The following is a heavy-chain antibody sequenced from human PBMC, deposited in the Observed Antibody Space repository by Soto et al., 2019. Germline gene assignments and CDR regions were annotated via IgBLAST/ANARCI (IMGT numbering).Heavy chain of an antibody. V-gene: IGHV3-21*01. CDR2: ISSSGSFI. D-gene: IGHD6-13*01. Sequence: GGSLRLSCAASGFTFRTYGMNWVRRAPGGGVEWVASISSSGSFIYYADSVKGRFTISRDDAEKSLYLQMNSLSAEDTALYYCAREPEGIAAALDYWGRGTLVTVSS. J-gene: IGHJ4*02. CDR1: GFTFRTYG. CDR3: AREPEGIAAALDY.